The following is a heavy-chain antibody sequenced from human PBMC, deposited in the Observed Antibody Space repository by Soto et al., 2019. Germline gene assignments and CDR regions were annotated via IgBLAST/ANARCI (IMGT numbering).Heavy chain of an antibody. J-gene: IGHJ4*02. CDR1: GFPLSTSGLG. V-gene: IGHV2-5*02. CDR2: IDWDDDR. D-gene: IGHD3-10*01. CDR3: AQRVAKVRGVSITDSVHY. Sequence: QIILKESGPTLVKPTQTHTPTCTFSGFPLSTSGLGVGWIRQPPGTTLEWLALIDWDDDRRYSPSLTSRLTTPEHTSRHQVVLTVSNRDPVGTATYYWAQRVAKVRGVSITDSVHYWGGGSLGTVSS.